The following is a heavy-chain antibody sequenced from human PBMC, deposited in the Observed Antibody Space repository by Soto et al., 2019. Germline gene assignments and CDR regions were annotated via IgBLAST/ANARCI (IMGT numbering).Heavy chain of an antibody. CDR3: ARDPYHVLMVNAPNLYGMDV. Sequence: EASVKVSCKASGYTFTNYGISWVRQAPGQGLEWMGRISTYNGNTNYPQSLQGRLTMTTDTSTTTAYMELRSLRSDDTAVYYCARDPYHVLMVNAPNLYGMDVWGQGTTVTVS. CDR2: ISTYNGNT. J-gene: IGHJ6*02. CDR1: GYTFTNYG. D-gene: IGHD2-8*01. V-gene: IGHV1-18*01.